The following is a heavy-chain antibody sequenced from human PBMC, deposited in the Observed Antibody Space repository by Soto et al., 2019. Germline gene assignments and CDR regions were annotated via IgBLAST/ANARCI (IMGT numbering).Heavy chain of an antibody. CDR2: ISGIGGIT. D-gene: IGHD6-13*01. CDR3: AKEIRLSSRWSVFDI. V-gene: IGHV3-23*01. Sequence: GGSLRLSCATSGFTFSSYAMTWVRQAPGKGLEWVSAISGIGGITFYSDSVKGRFTIPRDNSKNKLSLQMNSLRAEDTPVYYCAKEIRLSSRWSVFDIWGLGTMVTVSS. J-gene: IGHJ3*02. CDR1: GFTFSSYA.